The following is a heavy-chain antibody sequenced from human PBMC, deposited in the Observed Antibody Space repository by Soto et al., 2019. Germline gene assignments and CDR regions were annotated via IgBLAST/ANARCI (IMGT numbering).Heavy chain of an antibody. Sequence: ETLSLTCTVSGGSISGYFWSWIRQPPGRGLEWIGHIHYSGSTNYNPSLKSRVTISVDTSKNQVSLKLSSVTAADTAMDFCARQVSSAWPPYYYDMDVWGQGTTVTVSS. CDR2: IHYSGST. D-gene: IGHD6-25*01. CDR3: ARQVSSAWPPYYYDMDV. V-gene: IGHV4-59*08. CDR1: GGSISGYF. J-gene: IGHJ6*02.